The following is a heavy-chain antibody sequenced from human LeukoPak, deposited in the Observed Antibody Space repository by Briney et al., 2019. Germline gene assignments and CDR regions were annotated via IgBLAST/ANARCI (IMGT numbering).Heavy chain of an antibody. CDR3: ARETNIDY. V-gene: IGHV3-23*01. CDR2: MIISGGST. D-gene: IGHD1-7*01. CDR1: GFTFSSYA. Sequence: QPGGSLRLSCEASGFTFSSYAMTWVRQVPGKGLEWVSSMIISGGSTYYADSVKGRFTISRDNSKNTLYLQMNSLRVEDTALYYCARETNIDYWGQGALVTVSS. J-gene: IGHJ4*02.